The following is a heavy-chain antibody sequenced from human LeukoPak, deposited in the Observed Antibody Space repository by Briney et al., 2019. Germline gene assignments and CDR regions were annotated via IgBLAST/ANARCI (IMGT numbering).Heavy chain of an antibody. Sequence: GGSLSLSCAASGFTLSSDAMTWVRQAPGRGLAWVSAISGSGGNTNYADSVKGQFTISRDNYKNTLYLQMTSLRAEDTAVYYCAKSIRAYYYMDVWGKGTTVTVSS. J-gene: IGHJ6*03. CDR2: ISGSGGNT. V-gene: IGHV3-23*01. CDR1: GFTLSSDA. CDR3: AKSIRAYYYMDV.